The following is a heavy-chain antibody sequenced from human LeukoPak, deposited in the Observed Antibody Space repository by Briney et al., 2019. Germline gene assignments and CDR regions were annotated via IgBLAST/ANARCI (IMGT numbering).Heavy chain of an antibody. V-gene: IGHV4-39*07. D-gene: IGHD3-22*01. J-gene: IGHJ4*02. CDR1: SGSISSSSYY. CDR2: IYYSGST. Sequence: SETLSLTCTVSSGSISSSSYYWAWIRQPPGEGLECIGSIYYSGSTSYNPSLKSRVTISVDTSKNQFSLKLSSVTAADTAVYYCARGKARAKYYYDSSGYLTFDYWGQGTLVTVSS. CDR3: ARGKARAKYYYDSSGYLTFDY.